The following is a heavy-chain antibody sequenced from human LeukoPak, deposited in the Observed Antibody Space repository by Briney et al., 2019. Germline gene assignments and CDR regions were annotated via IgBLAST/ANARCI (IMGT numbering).Heavy chain of an antibody. J-gene: IGHJ1*01. V-gene: IGHV4-38-2*01. CDR1: GYSIRNGYY. Sequence: KSSETLSLTCAVSGYSIRNGYYWGWIRQPPGKGLEWIGSISYSGSTYYNPSLKSRVTISVDSSKNHFSLKPSAVTAANTAVYYCATDSNRGILEWFQYWGQGSLVAVSS. CDR2: ISYSGST. D-gene: IGHD3-3*01. CDR3: ATDSNRGILEWFQY.